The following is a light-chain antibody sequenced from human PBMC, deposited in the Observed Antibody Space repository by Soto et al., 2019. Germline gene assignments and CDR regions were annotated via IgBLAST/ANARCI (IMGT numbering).Light chain of an antibody. CDR2: KAS. V-gene: IGKV1-5*03. Sequence: DIQMTQSPSTLSASVGDRVTITCRASQSISSWVAWYQQKPGKGPKLLIYKASHLESGVPSRFSGSGSGTEFTLTISSLQPGDFATYYCQHYNTYPSTFGHGTKVDIK. CDR3: QHYNTYPST. J-gene: IGKJ1*01. CDR1: QSISSW.